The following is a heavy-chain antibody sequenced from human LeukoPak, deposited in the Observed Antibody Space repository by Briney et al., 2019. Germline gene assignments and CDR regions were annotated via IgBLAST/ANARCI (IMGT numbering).Heavy chain of an antibody. D-gene: IGHD6-19*01. CDR3: VNSSPGGGWLVSGNFDY. Sequence: SETLSLTCTVSGGSISSNNYYWGWIRQPPGKGLEWIGSIYYSGSTYYNPSLKSRVTISVDTSKKQCSLKLSSVTAADTAVYYCVNSSPGGGWLVSGNFDYWGQGTLVTVSS. CDR2: IYYSGST. CDR1: GGSISSNNYY. V-gene: IGHV4-39*01. J-gene: IGHJ4*02.